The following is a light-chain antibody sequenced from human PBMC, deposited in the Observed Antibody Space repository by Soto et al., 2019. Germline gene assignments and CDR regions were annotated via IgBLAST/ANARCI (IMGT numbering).Light chain of an antibody. V-gene: IGKV1-33*01. Sequence: DIQMTQSPSSLSASVGDRVTITCQASHDIKDFLNWFQERPGKAPKLLIYDASNLQTGVPSRFRGSGSGTHFTFTISSLQPEDIATYYCQRYDSLPPTFGQGTRLDIK. J-gene: IGKJ5*01. CDR1: HDIKDF. CDR2: DAS. CDR3: QRYDSLPPT.